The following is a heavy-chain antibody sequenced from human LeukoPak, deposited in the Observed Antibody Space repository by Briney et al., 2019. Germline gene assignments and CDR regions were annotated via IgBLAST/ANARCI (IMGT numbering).Heavy chain of an antibody. CDR1: GDSITNYY. CDR3: ASHIVTTTAVDY. CDR2: SSYSGRT. J-gene: IGHJ4*02. Sequence: TPSETLSLTCTVAGDSITNYYWGWIRQPPGKGLEWIGYSSYSGRTNYNPSLKSRVIISLDTSKNQFSLNLGSVTVADTAVYYCASHIVTTTAVDYWGQGTLVTVSS. D-gene: IGHD4-11*01. V-gene: IGHV4-59*08.